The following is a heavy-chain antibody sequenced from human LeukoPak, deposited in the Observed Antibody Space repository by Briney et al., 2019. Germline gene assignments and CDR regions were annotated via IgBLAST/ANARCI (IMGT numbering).Heavy chain of an antibody. CDR1: GFTFSSYA. CDR3: ARGRGVTGTTRFRSAFDI. V-gene: IGHV3-30-3*01. Sequence: GRSLRLSCAASGFTFSSYAMHWVRQAPGKGLEWVAVISYDGSNKYYADCVKGRFTISRDNSKNTLYLQMNSLRAEDTAVYYCARGRGVTGTTRFRSAFDIWGQGTMVTVSS. CDR2: ISYDGSNK. D-gene: IGHD1-20*01. J-gene: IGHJ3*02.